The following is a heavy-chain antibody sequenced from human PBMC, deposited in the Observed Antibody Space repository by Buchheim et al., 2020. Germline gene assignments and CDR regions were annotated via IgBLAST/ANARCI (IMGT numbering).Heavy chain of an antibody. CDR2: ISHSGST. CDR1: GASISSTNW. D-gene: IGHD6-13*01. CDR3: ARDSGGGMAVTGSDYYFDY. Sequence: QVQLQESGPGLVKPSGTLSLTCAVSGASISSTNWWNWVRQTPGKGLEWIGEISHSGSTNYNPSLKSRVTISVDKSKNQFSLKLTSVTAADTAVYYCARDSGGGMAVTGSDYYFDYWGQ. J-gene: IGHJ4*02. V-gene: IGHV4-4*02.